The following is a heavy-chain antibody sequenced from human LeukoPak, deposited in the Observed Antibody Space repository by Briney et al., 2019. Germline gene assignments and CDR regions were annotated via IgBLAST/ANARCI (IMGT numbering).Heavy chain of an antibody. V-gene: IGHV3-33*06. CDR1: GFTFSSYG. J-gene: IGHJ6*03. Sequence: GGSLRLSCAASGFTFSSYGMHWVRQAPGKGLEWVAVIWYDGSNKYYADSVKGRFTISRDNSKNTLYLQMNGLRAEDTAVYYCAKATDFYGSGIGYMDVWGKGTTVTVSS. CDR3: AKATDFYGSGIGYMDV. CDR2: IWYDGSNK. D-gene: IGHD3-10*01.